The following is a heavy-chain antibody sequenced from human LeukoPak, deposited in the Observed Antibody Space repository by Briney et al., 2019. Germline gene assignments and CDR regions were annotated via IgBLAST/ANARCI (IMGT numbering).Heavy chain of an antibody. V-gene: IGHV1-69*05. CDR3: ARVACSGGSCYFEYFQH. Sequence: SVKVSCKASGGTFSSYAISWLRQAPGQGLEWMGGIIPIFGTANYAQKFQGRVTITTDESTSTAYMELSSLRSEDTAVYYCARVACSGGSCYFEYFQHWGQGTLVTVSS. CDR2: IIPIFGTA. J-gene: IGHJ1*01. CDR1: GGTFSSYA. D-gene: IGHD2-15*01.